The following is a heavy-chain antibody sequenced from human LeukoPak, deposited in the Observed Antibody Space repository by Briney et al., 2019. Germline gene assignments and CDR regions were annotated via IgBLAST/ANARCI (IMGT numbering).Heavy chain of an antibody. D-gene: IGHD1-26*01. CDR1: GFTFSSYA. J-gene: IGHJ4*02. CDR3: AKDVDSGSYLDY. V-gene: IGHV3-23*01. Sequence: PGGSLRLSCAASGFTFSSYAMSWVRQAPGKGLEWVSTISGSGGTYYADSVKGRFTISRDNSKNTLYLQMNSLRAEDTAVYYCAKDVDSGSYLDYWGQGTLVTVSS. CDR2: ISGSGGT.